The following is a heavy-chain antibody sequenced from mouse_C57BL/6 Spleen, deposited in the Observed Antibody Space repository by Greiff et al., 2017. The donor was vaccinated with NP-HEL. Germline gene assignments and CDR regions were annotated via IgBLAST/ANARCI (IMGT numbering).Heavy chain of an antibody. CDR3: ARTPYSNYVADV. D-gene: IGHD2-5*01. J-gene: IGHJ1*03. CDR2: INPNNGGT. CDR1: GYTFTDYY. V-gene: IGHV1-26*01. Sequence: EVQLQQSGPELVKPGASVKISCKASGYTFTDYYMNWVKQSHGKSLEWIGDINPNNGGTSYNQKFKGKATLTVDKSSSTAYMELRSLTSEDSAVYYCARTPYSNYVADVWGTGTTVTVSS.